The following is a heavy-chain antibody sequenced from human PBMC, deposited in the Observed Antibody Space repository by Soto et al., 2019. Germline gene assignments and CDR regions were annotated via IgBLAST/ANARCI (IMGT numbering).Heavy chain of an antibody. V-gene: IGHV4-30-2*01. CDR2: IYHSANT. CDR1: GGSISSGGYS. D-gene: IGHD4-4*01. Sequence: PSETLSLTCAVSGGSISSGGYSWGWIRQPPGKGLEWIGYIYHSANTYYNPSLKSRVTISVDRSKNQFSLKLSSVTAADTAVYYCARGMTTVTTIDYWGQGTLVTVSS. CDR3: ARGMTTVTTIDY. J-gene: IGHJ4*02.